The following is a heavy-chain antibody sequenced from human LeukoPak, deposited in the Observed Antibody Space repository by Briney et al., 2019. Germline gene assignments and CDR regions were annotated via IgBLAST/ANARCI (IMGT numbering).Heavy chain of an antibody. Sequence: GGSLRLSCAASGFTFSSYGMSWVRQAPGKGLEWVSAISGSGGSTYYADSVKGRFTISRDNSKNTLYLQMNSLRAEDTAVYYCARGYSSGWYPGWYFDLRGRGTLVTVSS. CDR3: ARGYSSGWYPGWYFDL. J-gene: IGHJ2*01. CDR1: GFTFSSYG. CDR2: ISGSGGST. D-gene: IGHD6-19*01. V-gene: IGHV3-23*01.